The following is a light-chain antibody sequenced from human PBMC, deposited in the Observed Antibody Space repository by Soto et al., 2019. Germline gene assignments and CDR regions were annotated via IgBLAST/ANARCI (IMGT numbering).Light chain of an antibody. V-gene: IGKV3-11*01. J-gene: IGKJ2*01. Sequence: EIVLTQSPATLSFSPGERATLSCSASQSVNSLLAWYHQKPGQAPRLLSYDASNRDTGTPGRFSGSGSGTDFTLTISSLEAEDFGVYYCQQRSDWPTFGQGTRLQI. CDR1: QSVNSL. CDR2: DAS. CDR3: QQRSDWPT.